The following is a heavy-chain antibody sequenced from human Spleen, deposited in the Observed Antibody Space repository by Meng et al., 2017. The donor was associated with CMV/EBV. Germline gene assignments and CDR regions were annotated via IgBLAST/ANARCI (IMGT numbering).Heavy chain of an antibody. Sequence: ASVKVSCKASGYTFFTYGISWVRQAPGQGLEWMGWISTYNGNTNYAQKFQGRVTMTTDTSTSTAYMELRSLNSDDTAVYYCARDYYKSSDYWFDTFDIWGQGTTVTVSS. CDR2: ISTYNGNT. J-gene: IGHJ3*02. V-gene: IGHV1-18*01. D-gene: IGHD3-22*01. CDR3: ARDYYKSSDYWFDTFDI. CDR1: GYTFFTYG.